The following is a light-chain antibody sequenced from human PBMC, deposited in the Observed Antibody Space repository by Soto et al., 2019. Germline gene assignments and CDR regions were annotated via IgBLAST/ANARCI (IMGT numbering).Light chain of an antibody. Sequence: IQLTQSPSSLSASVGDRVTITCRASQVISKYLAWYQQKPGTAPKLLIYLASTLQGGVPSRFSGSGSGTDFSLTISSLQPEDVATYYCQYPNSFPLTFCGGTKVDIK. V-gene: IGKV1-9*01. CDR3: QYPNSFPLT. CDR2: LAS. J-gene: IGKJ4*01. CDR1: QVISKY.